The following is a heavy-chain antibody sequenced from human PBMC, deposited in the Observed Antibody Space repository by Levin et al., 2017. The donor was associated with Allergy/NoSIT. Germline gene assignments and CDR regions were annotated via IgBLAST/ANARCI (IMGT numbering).Heavy chain of an antibody. V-gene: IGHV1-46*01. J-gene: IGHJ4*02. CDR2: INPSGGST. Sequence: ASVKVSCKASGYTFTSYYMHWVRQAPGQGLEWMGIINPSGGSTSYAQKFQGRVTMTRDTSTSTVYMELSSLRSEDTAVYYCARDGEYYDILTGYTTPHYFDYWGQGTLVTVSS. CDR1: GYTFTSYY. D-gene: IGHD3-9*01. CDR3: ARDGEYYDILTGYTTPHYFDY.